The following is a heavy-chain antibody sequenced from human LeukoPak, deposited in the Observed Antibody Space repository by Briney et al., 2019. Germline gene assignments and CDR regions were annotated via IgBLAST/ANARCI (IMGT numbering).Heavy chain of an antibody. CDR2: IKEDGSEK. CDR1: GFIFSNYW. Sequence: GGSLRLSCAASGFIFSNYWMSWVRQAPGKGLEWVANIKEDGSEKYYVDSVKGRFTISRDNTKNSLYLQMDSLRAEDTAVYHCAFPHQWLIRDYWGQGTLVTVSS. CDR3: AFPHQWLIRDY. D-gene: IGHD6-19*01. V-gene: IGHV3-7*01. J-gene: IGHJ4*02.